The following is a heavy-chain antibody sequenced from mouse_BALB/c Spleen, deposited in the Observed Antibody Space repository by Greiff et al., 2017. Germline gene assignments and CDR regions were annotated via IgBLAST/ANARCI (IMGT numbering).Heavy chain of an antibody. CDR1: GFTFSSYG. Sequence: EVMLVESGGGLVQPGGSLKLSCAASGFTFSSYGMSWVRQTPDKRLELVATINSNGGSTYYPDSVKGRFTISRDNAKNTLYLQMSSLKSEDTAMYYCARAHGSVYYAMDYWGQGTSVTVSS. V-gene: IGHV5-6-3*01. CDR3: ARAHGSVYYAMDY. CDR2: INSNGGST. D-gene: IGHD1-1*01. J-gene: IGHJ4*01.